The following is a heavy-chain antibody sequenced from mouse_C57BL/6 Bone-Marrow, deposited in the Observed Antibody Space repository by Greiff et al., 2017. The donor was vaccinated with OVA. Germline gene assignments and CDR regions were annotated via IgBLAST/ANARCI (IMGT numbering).Heavy chain of an antibody. J-gene: IGHJ1*03. CDR1: GYTFTSYG. V-gene: IGHV1-81*01. CDR2: IYPRSGNT. D-gene: IGHD2-2*01. CDR3: ARPFYGYNWYFDV. Sequence: VKLMESGAELARPGASVKLSCKASGYTFTSYGISWVKQRTGQGLEWIGEIYPRSGNTYYNEKFKGKATLTADKSSSTAYMELRSLTSEDSAVYFCARPFYGYNWYFDVWGTGTTVTVSS.